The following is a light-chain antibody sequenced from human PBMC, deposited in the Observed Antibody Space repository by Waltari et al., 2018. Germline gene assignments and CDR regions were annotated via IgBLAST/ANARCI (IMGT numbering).Light chain of an antibody. J-gene: IGLJ3*02. CDR3: SSYVPTDTSWV. CDR1: SSDVGGNNY. V-gene: IGLV2-14*03. Sequence: QSALTQPASVSASRGQSITISCTGSSSDVGGNNYVSWYQQHPGQAPKVLIYDVTNRPSGFSVRFSGSKSDHTASLTISGLQAEDEADYYCSSYVPTDTSWVFGGGTKLTVL. CDR2: DVT.